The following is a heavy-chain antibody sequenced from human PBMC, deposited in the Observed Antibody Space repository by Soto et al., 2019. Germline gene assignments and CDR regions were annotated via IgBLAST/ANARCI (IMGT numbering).Heavy chain of an antibody. D-gene: IGHD3-3*01. J-gene: IGHJ6*03. Sequence: QVQLVESGGGLVKPGGSLRLSCAASGFTFSDYYMSWIRQAPGKGLEWVSYISSSGSTICYADSVKGRFTISRDNAKNPLDVQMNSLRAEDTAVYYCARTYYDFWSGYHHYYYMDVWGKGTTVTVSS. CDR3: ARTYYDFWSGYHHYYYMDV. CDR2: ISSSGSTI. V-gene: IGHV3-11*01. CDR1: GFTFSDYY.